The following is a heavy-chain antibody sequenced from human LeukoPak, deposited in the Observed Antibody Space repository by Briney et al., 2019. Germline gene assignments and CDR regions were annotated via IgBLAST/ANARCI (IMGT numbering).Heavy chain of an antibody. V-gene: IGHV3-66*01. J-gene: IGHJ5*02. CDR3: ARAWTFP. CDR2: IYSGGST. CDR1: GGSISSSSHY. D-gene: IGHD3/OR15-3a*01. Sequence: ETLSLTCTVSGGSISSSSHYWGWIRQPPGKGLEWVSVIYSGGSTYYADSVKGRFTISRDNSKNTLYLQMNSLRAEDTAVYYCARAWTFPWGQGTLVTVSS.